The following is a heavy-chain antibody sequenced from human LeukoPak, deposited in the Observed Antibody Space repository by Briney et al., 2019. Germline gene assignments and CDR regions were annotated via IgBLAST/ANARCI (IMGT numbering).Heavy chain of an antibody. CDR3: ARDPKYYDYVWGSYRYTFWDY. V-gene: IGHV3-23*01. D-gene: IGHD3-16*02. CDR1: GFTFSSYA. CDR2: ISGSGGST. Sequence: GGSLRLSCAASGFTFSSYAMSWVRQAPGKGLEWVSAISGSGGSTYYADSVKGRFTISRDNSKNTLYLQMNSLRAEDTAVYYCARDPKYYDYVWGSYRYTFWDYWGQGTLVTVSS. J-gene: IGHJ4*02.